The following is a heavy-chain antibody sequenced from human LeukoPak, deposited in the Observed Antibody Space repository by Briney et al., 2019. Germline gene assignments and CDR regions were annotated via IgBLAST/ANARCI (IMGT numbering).Heavy chain of an antibody. V-gene: IGHV3-30*04. CDR2: ISYDGSNK. J-gene: IGHJ4*02. Sequence: PGGSLRLSCAASGFTFSNYGLHWVRQAPGKGLEWVAVISYDGSNKYYADSVKGRFTISRDNSKNTLYLQMNSLRAEDTAVYYCARDYEGGYYFDYWGQGTLVTVSS. CDR1: GFTFSNYG. D-gene: IGHD5-12*01. CDR3: ARDYEGGYYFDY.